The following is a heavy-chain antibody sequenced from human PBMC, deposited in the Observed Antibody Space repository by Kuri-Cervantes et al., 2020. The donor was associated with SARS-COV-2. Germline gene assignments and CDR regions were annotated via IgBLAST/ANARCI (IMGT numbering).Heavy chain of an antibody. V-gene: IGHV1-2*02. J-gene: IGHJ6*03. CDR1: GYTFTGYY. CDR2: INPNSGGT. Sequence: ASVKVSCKASGYTFTGYYMHWVRQAPGQGLEWMGWINPNSGGTNYAQKFQGRVTMTRDTSISTAYMEPSRLRSDDTAVYYCARDMTFDEYGDYFYYYMDVWGKGTTVTVSS. D-gene: IGHD3-16*01. CDR3: ARDMTFDEYGDYFYYYMDV.